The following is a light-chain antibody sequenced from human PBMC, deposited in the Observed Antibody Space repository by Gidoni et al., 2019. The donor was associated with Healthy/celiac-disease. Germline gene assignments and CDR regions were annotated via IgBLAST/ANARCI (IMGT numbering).Light chain of an antibody. CDR1: QSLLHSNGYNY. Sequence: IVMTQSPLSLPVTPGEPASIPCRSSQSLLHSNGYNYLDWYLQKPGQSPQLLIYLGSNRASGVPDRFSGSGLGTDFTLKISRVEVEDVGVYYCMRALQTPFTFGPGTKVEIK. CDR3: MRALQTPFT. J-gene: IGKJ3*01. V-gene: IGKV2-28*01. CDR2: LGS.